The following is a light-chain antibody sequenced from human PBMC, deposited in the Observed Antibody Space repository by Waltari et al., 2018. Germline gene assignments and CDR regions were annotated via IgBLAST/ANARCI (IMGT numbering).Light chain of an antibody. J-gene: IGKJ5*01. V-gene: IGKV1-5*01. CDR1: QNLNTF. CDR3: QQYYDYPIN. CDR2: DAS. Sequence: DIQMTQSPSTVSASLGDRVTITCRASQNLNTFLSWYQQKPGAVPNLLIYDASTLERGVPSRFRGSDSGTHFTLTISGLQPDDFATYYCQQYYDYPINFGQGTRL.